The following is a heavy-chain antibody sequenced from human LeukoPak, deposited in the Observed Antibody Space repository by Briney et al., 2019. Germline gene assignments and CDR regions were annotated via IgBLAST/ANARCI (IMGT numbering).Heavy chain of an antibody. CDR1: GFTFSNAW. D-gene: IGHD3-22*01. V-gene: IGHV3-15*07. J-gene: IGHJ1*01. CDR3: ARDFDSSGYEEYFQH. CDR2: IKSKTDGGTR. Sequence: PGGSLRLSCAASGFTFSNAWMSWVRQVPGKGLEWVGRIKSKTDGGTREYAAPVKGRFTISRDDSKRTLYLQMNSLRAEDTAVYYCARDFDSSGYEEYFQHWGQGTLVTVSS.